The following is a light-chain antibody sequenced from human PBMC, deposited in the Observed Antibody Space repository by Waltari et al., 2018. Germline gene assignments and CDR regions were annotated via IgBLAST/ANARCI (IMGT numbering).Light chain of an antibody. CDR1: VLSHPY. J-gene: IGLJ7*01. Sequence: SYELKQPPSVSVSPRPTARITCSADVLSHPYASCYPQKPGQAPVTVIYEDSRRPSGIPELFSGASSGTMVTLIISGVQEEDEGDYYCKSAYINGTGVFGGGTRLT. CDR2: EDS. CDR3: KSAYINGTGV. V-gene: IGLV3-25*03.